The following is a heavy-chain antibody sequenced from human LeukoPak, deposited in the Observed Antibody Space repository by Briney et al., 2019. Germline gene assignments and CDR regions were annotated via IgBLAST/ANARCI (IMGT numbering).Heavy chain of an antibody. CDR2: ISSSSSYI. Sequence: GGSLRLSCAASGFTFSSYSMNWVRQAPGKGLEWVSSISSSSSYIYYADSVKGRFTISRDNTKNSLYLQMNSLRAEDTAVYYCARGSWLKYYFDYWGQGTLVTVSS. D-gene: IGHD6-13*01. J-gene: IGHJ4*02. V-gene: IGHV3-21*01. CDR3: ARGSWLKYYFDY. CDR1: GFTFSSYS.